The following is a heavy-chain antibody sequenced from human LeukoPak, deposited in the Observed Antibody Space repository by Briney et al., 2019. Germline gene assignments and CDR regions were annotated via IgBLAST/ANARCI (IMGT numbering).Heavy chain of an antibody. V-gene: IGHV1-2*02. Sequence: KPGASVKVSCKASGYTFTGYYMHWVRQAAGQGLEWMGWINPNSGGTNYAQKFQGRVTMTRDTSISTAYMELSRLRSDDTAVYYCARERGIAAALGYWGQGTLVTVSS. D-gene: IGHD6-13*01. J-gene: IGHJ4*02. CDR1: GYTFTGYY. CDR3: ARERGIAAALGY. CDR2: INPNSGGT.